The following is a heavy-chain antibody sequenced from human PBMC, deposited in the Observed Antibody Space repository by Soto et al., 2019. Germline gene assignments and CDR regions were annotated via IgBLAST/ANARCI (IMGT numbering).Heavy chain of an antibody. CDR2: TYYRSKWYN. V-gene: IGHV6-1*01. CDR3: ARGYCSGGSCFYYYGMDV. Sequence: PTQTLSLTCAISGDSVSSNSAASNWNKQSPSRGLEWLGRTYYRSKWYNDYAVSVKSRITINPDTSKNQFSLQLNSVTPEDTAVYYCARGYCSGGSCFYYYGMDVWGQGTTVTSP. CDR1: GDSVSSNSAA. J-gene: IGHJ6*02. D-gene: IGHD2-15*01.